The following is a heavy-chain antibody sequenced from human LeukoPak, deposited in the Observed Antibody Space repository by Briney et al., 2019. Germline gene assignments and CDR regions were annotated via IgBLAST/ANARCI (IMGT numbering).Heavy chain of an antibody. CDR1: GFTFDDYA. CDR2: ISGDGGST. V-gene: IGHV3-43*02. Sequence: GGSLRLSCAASGFTFDDYAMHWVRQAPGKGLEWVSLISGDGGSTYYADSVKGRFTISRDNSKNSLYLQMNSLRTEDTALYYCAKDGYCTNGVCYPGLFDYWGQGTLVAVSS. J-gene: IGHJ4*02. D-gene: IGHD2-8*01. CDR3: AKDGYCTNGVCYPGLFDY.